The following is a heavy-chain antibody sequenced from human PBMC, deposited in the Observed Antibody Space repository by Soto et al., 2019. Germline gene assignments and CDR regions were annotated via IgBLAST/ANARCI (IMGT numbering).Heavy chain of an antibody. CDR1: GYTFSSYA. CDR2: INAGYGNT. Sequence: ASVKVSCKASGYTFSSYAMHWVRQAPGQRLEWMGWINAGYGNTKSSQKFQDRVTISRDKSASTAYMELTSLRSEDTAVYYCARATGDGNFDFWGEGTLVTVSS. V-gene: IGHV1-3*01. CDR3: ARATGDGNFDF. D-gene: IGHD7-27*01. J-gene: IGHJ4*02.